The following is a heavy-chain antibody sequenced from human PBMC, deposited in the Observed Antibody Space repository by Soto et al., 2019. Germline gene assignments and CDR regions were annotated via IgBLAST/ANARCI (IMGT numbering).Heavy chain of an antibody. D-gene: IGHD5-18*01. CDR1: GYTYPIYD. CDR3: ARGLEVTDY. V-gene: IGHV1-8*01. J-gene: IGHJ4*02. CDR2: MNPNSGNT. Sequence: VHLGQSGVGVKKPGASVKCSCKAFGYTYPIYDITGGGKATGQGLEWLGWMNPNSGNTGNAQKFQGRVTMTRNTSISTAYMELSSLRSEDTAVYYCARGLEVTDYWGQGTLVTVSS.